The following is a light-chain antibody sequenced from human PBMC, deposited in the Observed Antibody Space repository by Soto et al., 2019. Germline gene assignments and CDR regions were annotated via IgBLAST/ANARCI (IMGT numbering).Light chain of an antibody. J-gene: IGKJ2*01. Sequence: EIVMTQSPATLSVSPGERATLSCRATQSVSSNLAWYHQRPGQAPRLLIYGASTRATGIPAMFSGSGSGTEFTLTISSLQSEDIAVYYCQQYNNWPPEYTFGQGTKLEIK. CDR1: QSVSSN. CDR3: QQYNNWPPEYT. V-gene: IGKV3-15*01. CDR2: GAS.